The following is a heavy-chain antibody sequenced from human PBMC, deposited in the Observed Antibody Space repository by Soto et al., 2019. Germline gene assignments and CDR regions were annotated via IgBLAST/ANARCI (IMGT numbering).Heavy chain of an antibody. Sequence: GASVKVSCKASGYTFTSYDINWVRQATGQGLEWMGWMNPHSGNTGFAQKFQGRLTMTRDTSKSTAYMEVSSLRSEDTAIFYCARVASGGTYYFDYWGQRTLVTVSS. CDR2: MNPHSGNT. CDR3: ARVASGGTYYFDY. J-gene: IGHJ4*02. CDR1: GYTFTSYD. V-gene: IGHV1-8*01. D-gene: IGHD2-15*01.